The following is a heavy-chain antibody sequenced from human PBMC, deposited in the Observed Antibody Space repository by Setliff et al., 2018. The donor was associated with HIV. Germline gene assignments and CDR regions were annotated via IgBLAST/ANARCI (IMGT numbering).Heavy chain of an antibody. CDR1: GASITSHY. V-gene: IGHV4-59*11. CDR3: ARVSRLHPFDP. Sequence: TSETLSLTCTVSGASITSHYWSWIRQSPGRELEWVGLIYYTGIPTYNPSLSSRVTISVDTSKNQFSLKLTSVTAADTAFYYCARVSRLHPFDPWGQGVLVTVSS. CDR2: IYYTGIP. J-gene: IGHJ5*02. D-gene: IGHD2-15*01.